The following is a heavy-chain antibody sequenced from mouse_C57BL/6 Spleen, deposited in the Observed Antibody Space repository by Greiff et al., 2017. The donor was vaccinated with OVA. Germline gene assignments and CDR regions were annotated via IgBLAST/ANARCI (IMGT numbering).Heavy chain of an antibody. CDR1: GYTFTSYW. D-gene: IGHD1-3*01. Sequence: VQLQQSGAELVMPGASVKLSCKASGYTFTSYWMHWVKQRPGQGLEWIGEIDPSDSYTNYNQKFKGKSTLTVDKSSSTAYMQLSSLTSEDSAVYYCARYKEGYAMDYWGQGTSVTVSS. CDR2: IDPSDSYT. CDR3: ARYKEGYAMDY. V-gene: IGHV1-69*01. J-gene: IGHJ4*01.